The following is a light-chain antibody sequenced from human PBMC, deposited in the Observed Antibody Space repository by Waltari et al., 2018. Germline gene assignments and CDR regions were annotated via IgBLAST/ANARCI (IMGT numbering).Light chain of an antibody. J-gene: IGLJ3*02. Sequence: QLVLTQSPSASASLGPSVRPPCTLDIGHSSNITAWHPQQPEKGPRSLMKVNSDGGHSKGDEIPVRFAGSGSGAERYLTISSVQSEDEADYYCQSGGHGTWVFGGGTKLTVL. V-gene: IGLV4-69*01. CDR3: QSGGHGTWV. CDR2: VNSDGGH. CDR1: IGHSSNI.